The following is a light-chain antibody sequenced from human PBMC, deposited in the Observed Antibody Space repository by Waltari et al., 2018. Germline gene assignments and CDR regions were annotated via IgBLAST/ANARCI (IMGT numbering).Light chain of an antibody. CDR1: QSVGSTY. V-gene: IGKV3-20*01. Sequence: ELVLTQSPGTLSLSPGERTTLSCRASQSVGSTYLAWYQQKPGQAPRLLIYGASTRATDSPDRFSGSGSGTDFTLTISRLEPEDFAVYYCQQYYRSPKTFGQGTKLEI. CDR3: QQYYRSPKT. J-gene: IGKJ2*01. CDR2: GAS.